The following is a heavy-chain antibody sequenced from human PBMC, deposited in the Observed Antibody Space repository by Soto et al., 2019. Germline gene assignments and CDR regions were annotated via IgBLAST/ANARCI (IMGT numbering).Heavy chain of an antibody. V-gene: IGHV4-4*02. CDR3: AKGGSGSYSNAFDI. CDR2: MYHSGST. J-gene: IGHJ3*02. Sequence: SETLSLTCAVSGGSISSSNWWSRVRHPPGKGLEWIGEMYHSGSTNHNPSLKSRVTISVDTSKNQFSLKLSSVTAADTAVYYCAKGGSGSYSNAFDIWGQGTMVT. CDR1: GGSISSSNW. D-gene: IGHD3-10*01.